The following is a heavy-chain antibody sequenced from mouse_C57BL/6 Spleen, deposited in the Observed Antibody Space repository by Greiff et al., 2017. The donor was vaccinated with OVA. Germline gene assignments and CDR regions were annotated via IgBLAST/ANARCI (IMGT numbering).Heavy chain of an antibody. CDR1: GYTFTSYW. V-gene: IGHV1-64*01. Sequence: QVQLQQPGAELVKPGASVKLSCKASGYTFTSYWMHWVKQRPGQGLEWIGMIHPNSGSTNYNEKFKSKATLTVDKSSSTAYMQLSSLTSEDSAVYYCARLRDYYGSSYGFVYWCEGTTLTVSS. J-gene: IGHJ2*01. CDR2: IHPNSGST. CDR3: ARLRDYYGSSYGFVY. D-gene: IGHD1-1*01.